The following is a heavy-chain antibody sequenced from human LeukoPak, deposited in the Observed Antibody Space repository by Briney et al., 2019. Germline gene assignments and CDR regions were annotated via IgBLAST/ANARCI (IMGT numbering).Heavy chain of an antibody. CDR3: ARDGYDSSPNWFDP. Sequence: ASVKVSCKASGYTFTGYYMHWVRQAPGQGLEWMGWINPNSGGTNYAQKFQGRVTMTRDTSISTAYMELSRLRSDDTAVYYCARDGYDSSPNWFDPWGQGTLVTVSS. CDR1: GYTFTGYY. CDR2: INPNSGGT. D-gene: IGHD3-22*01. V-gene: IGHV1-2*02. J-gene: IGHJ5*02.